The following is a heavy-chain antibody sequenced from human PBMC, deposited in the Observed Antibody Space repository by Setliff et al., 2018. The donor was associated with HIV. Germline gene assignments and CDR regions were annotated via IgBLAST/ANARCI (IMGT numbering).Heavy chain of an antibody. Sequence: SETLSLTCTVSGGSISGHYWSWIRQPPGKGLEWIAYIFYTGSTNYTPSLKSRVTISVDTSMDQFSLKLNSVTAADTAVYYCAAASSWDPLLDYWGQGTLVTVSS. CDR1: GGSISGHY. D-gene: IGHD6-13*01. CDR3: AAASSWDPLLDY. J-gene: IGHJ4*02. V-gene: IGHV4-59*11. CDR2: IFYTGST.